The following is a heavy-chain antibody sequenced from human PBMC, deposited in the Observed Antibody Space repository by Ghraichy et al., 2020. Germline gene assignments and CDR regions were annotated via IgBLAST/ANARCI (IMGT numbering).Heavy chain of an antibody. V-gene: IGHV3-7*01. D-gene: IGHD5-18*01. CDR1: GFTFSSYW. CDR2: IKQDGSEK. J-gene: IGHJ6*03. Sequence: GGSLRLSCAASGFTFSSYWMSWVRQAPGKGLEWVANIKQDGSEKYYVDSVKGRFTISRDNAKNSLYLQMNSLRAEDTAVYYCARDRGVDTAMDYYYYYMDVWGKGTTVTVSS. CDR3: ARDRGVDTAMDYYYYYMDV.